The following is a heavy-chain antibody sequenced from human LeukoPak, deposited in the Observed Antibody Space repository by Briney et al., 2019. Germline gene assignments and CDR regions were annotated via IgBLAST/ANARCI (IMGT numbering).Heavy chain of an antibody. V-gene: IGHV1-2*02. D-gene: IGHD6-25*01. CDR1: GYTFTGYY. Sequence: ASMNVSCKASGYTFTGYYIHWVRQAPGQGLEWMGWINPDSGGTNYAQKFQGRVTMTRDTSISTAYMVLSRLRSDDTAVFYCATSLEAAALMATYYFDYWGQGTLVTVSS. CDR2: INPDSGGT. CDR3: ATSLEAAALMATYYFDY. J-gene: IGHJ4*02.